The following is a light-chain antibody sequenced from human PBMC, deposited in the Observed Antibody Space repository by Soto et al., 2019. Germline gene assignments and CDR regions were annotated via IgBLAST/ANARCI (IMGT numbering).Light chain of an antibody. CDR3: QHYGNSPRT. J-gene: IGKJ1*01. V-gene: IGKV3-20*01. CDR2: GVY. CDR1: QSVTSNF. Sequence: EIVLTQSPGTLSVSAGESATLYCRASQSVTSNFLAWYQQRPGQAPRLLIYGVYSRATGIPDRFSGSASGTDFTLTISRVEAEDFAVYYCQHYGNSPRTFGQGTKVDIK.